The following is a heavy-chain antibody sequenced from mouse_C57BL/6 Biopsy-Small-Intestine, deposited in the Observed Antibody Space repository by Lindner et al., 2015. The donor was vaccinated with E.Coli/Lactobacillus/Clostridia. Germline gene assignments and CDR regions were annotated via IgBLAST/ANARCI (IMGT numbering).Heavy chain of an antibody. J-gene: IGHJ4*01. Sequence: VQLQESGAELMKPGASVKLPCKATGYTFTGYWIAWVKQRPGHGLEWIGEFLPGSSSTNYNEKFKGKATFTADTSSNMAYMQLSSLTTEDSAIYYCARHFYAMDSWGQGASVTVSS. CDR2: FLPGSSST. CDR3: ARHFYAMDS. V-gene: IGHV1-9*01. CDR1: GYTFTGYW.